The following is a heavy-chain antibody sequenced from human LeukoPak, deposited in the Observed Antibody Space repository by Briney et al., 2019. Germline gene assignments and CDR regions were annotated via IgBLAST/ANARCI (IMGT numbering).Heavy chain of an antibody. CDR3: AREVGAIDY. Sequence: GGSLRLSCAASGFTFSSYGMSWVRQAPGKGLEWVSVIYSGGSTYYADSVKGRFTISRDNSKNTLYLQMNSLRAEDTAVYYCAREVGAIDYWGQGTLVTVSS. CDR2: IYSGGST. V-gene: IGHV3-53*01. CDR1: GFTFSSYG. J-gene: IGHJ4*02. D-gene: IGHD1-26*01.